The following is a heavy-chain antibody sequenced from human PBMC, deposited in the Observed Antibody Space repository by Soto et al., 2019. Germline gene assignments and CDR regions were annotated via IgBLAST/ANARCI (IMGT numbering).Heavy chain of an antibody. V-gene: IGHV1-24*01. CDR1: GHTLTELP. J-gene: IGHJ4*02. CDR2: FDPGDGET. Sequence: QVQLTQSGPEVKKPGASVKVSCKVSGHTLTELPMHWVRQAPGKGLEWMGGFDPGDGETIYAQKFQGRVTMTEDPSTDTAYMELSGLTSEDTAVFYCATGVTVIGTFDFWGQGTLLSVSS. CDR3: ATGVTVIGTFDF. D-gene: IGHD2-21*01.